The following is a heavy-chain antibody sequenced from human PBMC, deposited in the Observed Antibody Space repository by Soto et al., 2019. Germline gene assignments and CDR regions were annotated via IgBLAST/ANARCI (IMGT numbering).Heavy chain of an antibody. J-gene: IGHJ6*02. D-gene: IGHD3-22*01. CDR2: ISAYDGNT. CDR3: ARGGYYYSSGSRNYYYYGMNV. V-gene: IGHV1-18*04. CDR1: GYTFTSYG. Sequence: QAQLVQSGAEVKKPGASVKVSCKASGYTFTSYGINWVRQAPGQGLEWLGWISAYDGNTKYAQSVQGRVSMTTDTSTKTDYMELRSLRSDDTAMYYCARGGYYYSSGSRNYYYYGMNVWGQGTTVSVSS.